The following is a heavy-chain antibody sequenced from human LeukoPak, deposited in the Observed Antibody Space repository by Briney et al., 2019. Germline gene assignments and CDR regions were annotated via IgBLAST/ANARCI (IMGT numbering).Heavy chain of an antibody. CDR2: IYDSGST. D-gene: IGHD2-2*02. V-gene: IGHV4-59*02. CDR1: GGPVTTYY. CDR3: ARVVGRYCSSTSCYIDY. J-gene: IGHJ4*02. Sequence: PSETLSLTCTVSGGPVTTYYWSWIRQPPGKGLEWIGYIYDSGSTNYNPSLKSRVTISEDTSKRQFSLKLRSVTAADTAVYYCARVVGRYCSSTSCYIDYWGQGTLVTVSS.